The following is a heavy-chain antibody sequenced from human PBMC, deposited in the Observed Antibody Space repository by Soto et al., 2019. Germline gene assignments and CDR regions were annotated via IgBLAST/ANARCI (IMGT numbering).Heavy chain of an antibody. CDR2: ISAYNGNT. CDR1: GYTFTSYG. CDR3: AREYSGYDTVYYYYYMDV. D-gene: IGHD5-12*01. V-gene: IGHV1-18*01. Sequence: ASVKVSCKASGYTFTSYGISWVRQAPGQGLEWMGWISAYNGNTNYAQKLQGRVTMTTDTSTSTAYMELRSLRSDDTAVYYCAREYSGYDTVYYYYYMDVWGKGTTVTVS. J-gene: IGHJ6*03.